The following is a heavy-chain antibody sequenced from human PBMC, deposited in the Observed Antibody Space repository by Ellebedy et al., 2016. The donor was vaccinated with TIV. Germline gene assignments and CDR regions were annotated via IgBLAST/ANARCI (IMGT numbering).Heavy chain of an antibody. V-gene: IGHV4-39*07. CDR2: IYYSGST. CDR3: ASSSSWYGGRSFDP. Sequence: SETLSLXXTVSGGSISSSSYSWGWIRQPPGKGLEWIGSIYYSGSTYYNPSLKSRVTISVDRSKNQFSLKLSSVTAADTAVYYCASSSSWYGGRSFDPWGQGTLVTVSS. D-gene: IGHD6-13*01. CDR1: GGSISSSSYS. J-gene: IGHJ5*02.